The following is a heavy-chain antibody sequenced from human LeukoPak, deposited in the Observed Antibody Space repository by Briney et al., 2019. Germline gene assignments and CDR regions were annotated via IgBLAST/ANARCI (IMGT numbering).Heavy chain of an antibody. J-gene: IGHJ4*02. CDR1: GGTFSSYA. V-gene: IGHV1-69*04. D-gene: IGHD5-24*01. Sequence: SVKVPCKASGGTFSSYAISWVRQAPGQGLEWMGRIIPIFGIANYAQKFQGRVTITADKSTSTAYMELSSLRSEDTAVYYCARGEMATPFDYWGQGTLVTVSS. CDR3: ARGEMATPFDY. CDR2: IIPIFGIA.